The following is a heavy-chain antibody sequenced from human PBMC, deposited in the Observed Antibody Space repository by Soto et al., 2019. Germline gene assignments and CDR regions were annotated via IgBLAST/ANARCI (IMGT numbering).Heavy chain of an antibody. D-gene: IGHD6-13*01. CDR1: GGSISSGDYY. Sequence: QVQLQESGPGLVKPSQTLSLTCTVSGGSISSGDYYWSWIRQPPGKGLEWIGYIYYSGSTYYNPSLKSRVTKSVDTSKNQFSLKLSSVAAADTAVYYCARDSPSLGGIPSYWGQGTLVTVSS. J-gene: IGHJ4*02. CDR3: ARDSPSLGGIPSY. CDR2: IYYSGST. V-gene: IGHV4-30-4*01.